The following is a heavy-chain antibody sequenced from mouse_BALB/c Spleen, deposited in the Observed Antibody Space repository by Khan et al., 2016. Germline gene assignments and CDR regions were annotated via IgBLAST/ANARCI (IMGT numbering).Heavy chain of an antibody. D-gene: IGHD2-3*01. CDR1: GFTFSGFW. CDR2: INSDGSAI. J-gene: IGHJ1*01. V-gene: IGHV11-2*02. Sequence: EVQLLETGGGLVQPGGSRGLSCEGSGFTFSGFWMSWVRQTPGKTLEWIGDINSDGSAINYAPSIKDRFTIFRDNDKSTLYLQMSKVRSEDTATYFCMRYDGYYWYVDVWGAGTTVTVSS. CDR3: MRYDGYYWYVDV.